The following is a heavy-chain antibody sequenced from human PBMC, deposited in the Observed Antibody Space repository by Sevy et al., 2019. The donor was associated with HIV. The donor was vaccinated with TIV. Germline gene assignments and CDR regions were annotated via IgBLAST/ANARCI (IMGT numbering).Heavy chain of an antibody. J-gene: IGHJ6*02. Sequence: GGSLRLSCAASGFTFSSYGMHWVRQAPGKGLEWVAVISYDGSNKYYADSVKGRFTISRDNSKNTLYLQMNSLRAEDTAVYYCAKGAGSYDFWSGYYNYYGMDVWGQGTTVTVSS. D-gene: IGHD3-3*01. CDR3: AKGAGSYDFWSGYYNYYGMDV. V-gene: IGHV3-30*18. CDR2: ISYDGSNK. CDR1: GFTFSSYG.